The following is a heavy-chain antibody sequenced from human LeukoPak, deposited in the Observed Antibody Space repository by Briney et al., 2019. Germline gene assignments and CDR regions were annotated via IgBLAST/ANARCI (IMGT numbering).Heavy chain of an antibody. J-gene: IGHJ3*01. D-gene: IGHD2-21*01. CDR3: LTIVETD. V-gene: IGHV3-23*01. Sequence: GGSRRLSCAASGFTFNSYAMSWVRQAPGKGLEWVSTISGTGGTTYFAASVKGRFTISRDNAKSTLYLQMNSLRAEDTAVYYCLTIVETDRGQGTKVTVSS. CDR1: GFTFNSYA. CDR2: ISGTGGTT.